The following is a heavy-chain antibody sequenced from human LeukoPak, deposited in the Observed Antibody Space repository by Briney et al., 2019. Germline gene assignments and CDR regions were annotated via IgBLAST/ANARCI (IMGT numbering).Heavy chain of an antibody. D-gene: IGHD5-24*01. V-gene: IGHV3-7*03. CDR2: IKQDGSEK. Sequence: GGSLRLSCAASGFTFSSYWMSWVRQAPGKGLEWVANIKQDGSEKYYVDSVKGRFTISRDNAKNSLYLQMNSLRAEDTAVYYCAKERRNRDGYTDYWGQGTLVTVSS. CDR3: AKERRNRDGYTDY. CDR1: GFTFSSYW. J-gene: IGHJ4*02.